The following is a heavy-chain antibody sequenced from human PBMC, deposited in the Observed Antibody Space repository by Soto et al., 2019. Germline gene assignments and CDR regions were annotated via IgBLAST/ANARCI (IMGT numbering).Heavy chain of an antibody. J-gene: IGHJ5*02. CDR3: ARDCSGGSCYRRDGFDP. V-gene: IGHV3-21*01. Sequence: GGSLRLSCAASGFTFSSYSMNWVRQAPGKGLEWVSSISSSSSYIYYAHSVKGRFTISRDNAKNSLYLQMNSLRAEDTAVYYCARDCSGGSCYRRDGFDPWGQGTLVTVSS. CDR1: GFTFSSYS. D-gene: IGHD2-15*01. CDR2: ISSSSSYI.